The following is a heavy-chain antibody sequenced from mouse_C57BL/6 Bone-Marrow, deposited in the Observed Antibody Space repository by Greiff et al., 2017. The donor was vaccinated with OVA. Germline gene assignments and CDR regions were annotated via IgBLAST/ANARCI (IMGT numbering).Heavy chain of an antibody. CDR2: INPNNGGT. V-gene: IGHV1-26*01. CDR1: GYTFTDYY. J-gene: IGHJ2*01. Sequence: EVKLMESGPELVKPGASVKISCKASGYTFTDYYMNWVKQSHGKSLEWIGDINPNNGGTSYNQKFKGKATLTVDKSSSTAYMELRSLTSEDSAVYYCAITTVVQVDYWGQGTTLTVSS. CDR3: AITTVVQVDY. D-gene: IGHD1-1*01.